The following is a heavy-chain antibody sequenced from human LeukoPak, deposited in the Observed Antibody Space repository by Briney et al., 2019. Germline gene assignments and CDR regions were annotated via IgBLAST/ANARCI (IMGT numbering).Heavy chain of an antibody. D-gene: IGHD3-10*01. Sequence: ASMKVSCKASGYTFTSYYMHWVRQAPGQGLEWMGIINPSGGSTSYAQKFQGRVTMTRDTSTSTVYMELSSLRSEDTAVYYCARVRGVIQRKRIYYFDYWGQGTLVTVSS. CDR1: GYTFTSYY. V-gene: IGHV1-46*01. CDR2: INPSGGST. J-gene: IGHJ4*02. CDR3: ARVRGVIQRKRIYYFDY.